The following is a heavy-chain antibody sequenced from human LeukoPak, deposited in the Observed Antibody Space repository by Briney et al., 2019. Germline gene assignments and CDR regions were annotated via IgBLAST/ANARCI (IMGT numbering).Heavy chain of an antibody. Sequence: GESLKISCKGSGYSFTSYWIGWVRQMPGKGLEWMGIIYPGDSDTRYSPSFQGQVTISADKSINTAYLQWSSLKASDTAMYYCARVAAQYQLLLDWFDPWGQGTLVTVSS. CDR1: GYSFTSYW. CDR3: ARVAAQYQLLLDWFDP. D-gene: IGHD2-2*01. CDR2: IYPGDSDT. J-gene: IGHJ5*02. V-gene: IGHV5-51*01.